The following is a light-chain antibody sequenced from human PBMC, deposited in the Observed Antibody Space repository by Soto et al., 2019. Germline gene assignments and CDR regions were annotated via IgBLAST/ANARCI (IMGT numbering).Light chain of an antibody. CDR3: FSITTTSPHV. J-gene: IGLJ1*01. CDR2: EVN. Sequence: QSALTQPRAVSGSPGQSVTISCTGTGNVVGAYNYVSWYQQHPGRPPKLMISEVNNRPSGVSNRFSGSKSGNTVYLTISGLQVEDEAEYFCFSITTTSPHVFGTGTEVT. CDR1: GNVVGAYNY. V-gene: IGLV2-14*01.